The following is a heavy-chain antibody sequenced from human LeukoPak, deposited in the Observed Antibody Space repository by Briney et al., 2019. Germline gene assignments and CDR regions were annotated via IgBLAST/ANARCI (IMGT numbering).Heavy chain of an antibody. V-gene: IGHV4-31*03. D-gene: IGHD3-10*01. CDR2: IYFSGST. J-gene: IGHJ3*02. CDR1: GGSISRGVYY. CDR3: ARGVKGLQGAFDI. Sequence: SRALSLTCTVSGGSISRGVYYWSWLRQHPGRGLEWIGYIYFSGSTYSNPSLKSRLTMSVDISKNQFCLKLSSVTAADTAVYYCARGVKGLQGAFDIWGQGTMVTVSS.